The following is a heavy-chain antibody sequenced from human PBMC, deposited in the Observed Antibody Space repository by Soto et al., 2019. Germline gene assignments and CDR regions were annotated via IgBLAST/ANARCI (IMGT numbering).Heavy chain of an antibody. CDR3: VKDDGGYPSTAQD. D-gene: IGHD3-22*01. J-gene: IGHJ4*02. Sequence: EVQLLESGGGLVQPGGSLRLSCAASGITISNYPMSWVRQAPGKGLDWVSGISGSGDRTYYADSAKGRFTISKDISRNSLSLQLDSLGVEDTAVYFCVKDDGGYPSTAQDWGQGTPVTVSS. V-gene: IGHV3-23*01. CDR2: ISGSGDRT. CDR1: GITISNYP.